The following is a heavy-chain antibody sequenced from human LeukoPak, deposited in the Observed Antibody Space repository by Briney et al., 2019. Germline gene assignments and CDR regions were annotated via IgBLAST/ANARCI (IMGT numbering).Heavy chain of an antibody. CDR1: GGSISSYY. D-gene: IGHD3-9*01. CDR2: IYTSGTI. Sequence: SETLSLTCTVSGGSISSYYWSWIRQPAGTALEWIGRIYTSGTITYNPSLKSRVTMSVDTSKNQFSLKLSSVTAADTAVYYCARDDGRYFDRLGHDAFDIWGQGTLVTVSS. V-gene: IGHV4-4*07. J-gene: IGHJ3*02. CDR3: ARDDGRYFDRLGHDAFDI.